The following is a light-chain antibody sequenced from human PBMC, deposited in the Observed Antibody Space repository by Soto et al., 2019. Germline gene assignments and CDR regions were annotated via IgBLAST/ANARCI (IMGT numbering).Light chain of an antibody. Sequence: EIVLTQYPATLSLSPGERATLSCGASQSVSSYLAWYQQKPGQAPRPLIYDASNRATGIPARLSGSGSGTEFPLTISRLEPEDFAVYYCQQRSNWITFGQGTRLEIK. CDR2: DAS. V-gene: IGKV3-11*01. CDR3: QQRSNWIT. CDR1: QSVSSY. J-gene: IGKJ5*01.